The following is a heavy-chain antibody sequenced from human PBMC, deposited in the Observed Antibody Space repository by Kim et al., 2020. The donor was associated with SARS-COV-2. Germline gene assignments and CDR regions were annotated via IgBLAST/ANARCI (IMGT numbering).Heavy chain of an antibody. V-gene: IGHV4-59*09. CDR3: ARGQAAHWFDP. J-gene: IGHJ5*02. Sequence: DYNPPLKSRATISVDTAKNQCSLKLSSVTAAATAVYYCARGQAAHWFDPWGQGTLVTVSS. D-gene: IGHD6-6*01.